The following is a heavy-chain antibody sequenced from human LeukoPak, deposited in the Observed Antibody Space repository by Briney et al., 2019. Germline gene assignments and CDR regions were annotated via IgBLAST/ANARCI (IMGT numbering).Heavy chain of an antibody. V-gene: IGHV4-59*08. CDR2: IYYSGST. CDR1: GGSISSYY. J-gene: IGHJ6*03. D-gene: IGHD2-21*02. CDR3: ARTYCGGDCRGYYYHYYMDV. Sequence: PSETLSLTCTVSGGSISSYYWSWIRQPPGKGLEWIGYIYYSGSTNYNPSLKSRVTMSVDTSKNQFSLKLSSVTAADTAVYYCARTYCGGDCRGYYYHYYMDVWGKGTTVTISS.